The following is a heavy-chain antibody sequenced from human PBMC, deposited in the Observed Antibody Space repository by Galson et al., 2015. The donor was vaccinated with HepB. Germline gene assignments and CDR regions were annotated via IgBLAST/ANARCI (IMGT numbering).Heavy chain of an antibody. CDR3: ARLEVGDFRGGSESFDY. D-gene: IGHD3-3*01. CDR1: GFTVSLNY. CDR2: ISGRGTT. J-gene: IGHJ4*02. V-gene: IGHV3-66*02. Sequence: SLRLSCAASGFTVSLNYMSWVRQAPGKGLEWVSAISGRGTTNYANPVKGRFTISRDNSITTLYLQMNSLRVEDTALYYCARLEVGDFRGGSESFDYWGRGTLVTVSS.